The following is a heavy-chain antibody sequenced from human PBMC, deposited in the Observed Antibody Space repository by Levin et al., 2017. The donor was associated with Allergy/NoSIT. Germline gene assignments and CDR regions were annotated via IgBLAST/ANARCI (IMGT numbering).Heavy chain of an antibody. Sequence: PGGSLRLSCAASGFTFSKYGIYWVRQAPGKGLEWVAIITLDGSYISYGDSVKGRFTVPRDNSKHTPYLEMNSLRLEDLAVYYCVKGGDMDVWGKGTTVTVSS. CDR2: ITLDGSYI. CDR3: VKGGDMDV. J-gene: IGHJ6*03. D-gene: IGHD3-10*01. V-gene: IGHV3-30*02. CDR1: GFTFSKYG.